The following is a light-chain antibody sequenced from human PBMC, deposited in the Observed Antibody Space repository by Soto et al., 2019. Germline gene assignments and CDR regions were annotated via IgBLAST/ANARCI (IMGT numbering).Light chain of an antibody. J-gene: IGKJ1*01. CDR2: GAS. V-gene: IGKV3-15*01. CDR3: QQYSNWPLWT. CDR1: QSVSSN. Sequence: EIVMTQSPATLSVSPGERATLSCRASQSVSSNLAWYQQKPGQAPRLLIYGASTRATGIPARFSGSGSGTEFTLTISSLQTEEFAVYYCQQYSNWPLWTFGQGTKVEIK.